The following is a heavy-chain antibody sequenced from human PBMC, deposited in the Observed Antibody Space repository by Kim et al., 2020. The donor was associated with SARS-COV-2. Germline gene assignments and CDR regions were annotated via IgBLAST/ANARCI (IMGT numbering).Heavy chain of an antibody. D-gene: IGHD3-22*01. CDR3: AKDKMDYYDSSGYFDY. CDR2: ISWNSGSI. J-gene: IGHJ4*02. Sequence: GGSPRLSCAASGFTFDDYAMHWVRQAPGKGLEWVSGISWNSGSIGYADSVKGRFTISRDNAKNSLYLQMNSLRAEDTALYYCAKDKMDYYDSSGYFDYWGQGTLVTVSS. CDR1: GFTFDDYA. V-gene: IGHV3-9*01.